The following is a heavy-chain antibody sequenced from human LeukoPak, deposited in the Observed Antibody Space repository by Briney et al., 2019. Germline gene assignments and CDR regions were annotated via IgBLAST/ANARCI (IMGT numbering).Heavy chain of an antibody. CDR3: TRRYYYGSGSPPTNYYYYYMDV. Sequence: PGGSLRLSCAASGFTFSGSAMHWVRQASGKGLEWVGRIRSKANSYATAYAASVKGRFTTSRDDSKNTAYLRMNSLKTEDTAVYYCTRRYYYGSGSPPTNYYYYYMDVWGKGTTVTVSS. J-gene: IGHJ6*03. V-gene: IGHV3-73*01. D-gene: IGHD3-10*01. CDR1: GFTFSGSA. CDR2: IRSKANSYAT.